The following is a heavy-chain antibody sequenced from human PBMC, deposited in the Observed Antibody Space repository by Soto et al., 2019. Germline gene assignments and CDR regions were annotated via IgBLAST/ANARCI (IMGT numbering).Heavy chain of an antibody. CDR2: IYYSGST. Sequence: SETLSLTCTVSGGSISSYYWSWIRQPPGKGLEWIGYIYYSGSTNYNPSLKSRVTISVDTSKNQFSLKLSSVTAADTAVYYCARHEVDDIAQGYYYYMDVWGKGTTVTVSS. D-gene: IGHD2-15*01. CDR3: ARHEVDDIAQGYYYYMDV. V-gene: IGHV4-59*08. CDR1: GGSISSYY. J-gene: IGHJ6*03.